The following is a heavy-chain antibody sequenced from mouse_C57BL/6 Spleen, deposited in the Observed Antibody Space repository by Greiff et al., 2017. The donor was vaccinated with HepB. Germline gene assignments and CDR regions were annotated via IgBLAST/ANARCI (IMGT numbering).Heavy chain of an antibody. Sequence: DVMLVESGGGLVKPGGSLKLSCAASGFTFSSYAMSWVRQTPEKRLEWVATISDGGSYTYYPDNVKGRFTISRDNAKNNLYLQMSHLKSEDTAMYYCARDRGGYDETWFAYWGQGTLVTVSA. CDR3: ARDRGGYDETWFAY. CDR2: ISDGGSYT. V-gene: IGHV5-4*01. CDR1: GFTFSSYA. J-gene: IGHJ3*01. D-gene: IGHD2-2*01.